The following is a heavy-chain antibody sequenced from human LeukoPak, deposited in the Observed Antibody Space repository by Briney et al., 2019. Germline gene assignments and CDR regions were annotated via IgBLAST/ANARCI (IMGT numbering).Heavy chain of an antibody. D-gene: IGHD6-19*01. Sequence: GGSRRLSCAAPEFTFSSYSMNWGPQAPGKGLGWVSYISSSSSSIYYADSVKGRFTISRDNAKKSLYLQMNSLRDEDTAVDYCARARLTVSDGFDDWGQGTLVTVSS. CDR1: EFTFSSYS. V-gene: IGHV3-48*02. CDR2: ISSSSSSI. J-gene: IGHJ4*02. CDR3: ARARLTVSDGFDD.